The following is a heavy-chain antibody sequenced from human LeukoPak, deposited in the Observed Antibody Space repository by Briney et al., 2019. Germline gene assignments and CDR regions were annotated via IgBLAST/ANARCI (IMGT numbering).Heavy chain of an antibody. D-gene: IGHD1-7*01. CDR2: IYYSGST. Sequence: SHTLSLTCTVSGGSISSCGYYWSWIRHGPGKDLEWIGYIYYSGSTYYNPFLKSRVTISVDTSKNQFSLRLSSVTAADTAVYYCAIGNYVVSSYFDYWGQGTLVTVAS. CDR1: GGSISSCGYY. V-gene: IGHV4-31*03. CDR3: AIGNYVVSSYFDY. J-gene: IGHJ4*02.